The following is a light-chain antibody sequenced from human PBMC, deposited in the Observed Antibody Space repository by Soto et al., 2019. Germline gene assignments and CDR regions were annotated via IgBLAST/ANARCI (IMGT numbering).Light chain of an antibody. CDR1: QSVAGD. V-gene: IGKV3-15*01. CDR3: QQYNNWPLT. J-gene: IGKJ4*01. CDR2: GAS. Sequence: EIVLTQSPVTLSVSPGEGATLSCRASQSVAGDLAWFQQTPGQVPRLLIYGASTRATGVPARFRGSGSGTDFTLTISSLESGDFAVYYCQQYNNWPLTCGGGTNVEIK.